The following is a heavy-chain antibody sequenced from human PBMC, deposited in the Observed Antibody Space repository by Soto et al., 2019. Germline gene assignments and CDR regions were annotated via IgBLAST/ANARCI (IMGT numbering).Heavy chain of an antibody. Sequence: ETLSLTCTVSGGSISSYYWSWIRQPPGKGPEWIGYIYYSGSTNYNPSLKSRVTISVDTSKNQFSLKLSSVTAADTAVYYCARLSNWFDPWGQGTLVTVSS. V-gene: IGHV4-59*01. CDR2: IYYSGST. CDR1: GGSISSYY. J-gene: IGHJ5*02. CDR3: ARLSNWFDP.